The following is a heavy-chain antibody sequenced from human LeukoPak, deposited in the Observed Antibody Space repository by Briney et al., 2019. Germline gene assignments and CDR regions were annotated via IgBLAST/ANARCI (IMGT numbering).Heavy chain of an antibody. CDR3: TTWVGAHFDF. J-gene: IGHJ4*02. Sequence: PGGSLRLSCAASGFTFSSYAMSWVRQAPGKGLEWVSVIGGSGGNIHYADSVKGRFTISRDNSKNTLYLQMNSLRAEDTAVYFCTTWVGAHFDFWGQGTLVTVSS. V-gene: IGHV3-23*01. D-gene: IGHD1-26*01. CDR1: GFTFSSYA. CDR2: IGGSGGNI.